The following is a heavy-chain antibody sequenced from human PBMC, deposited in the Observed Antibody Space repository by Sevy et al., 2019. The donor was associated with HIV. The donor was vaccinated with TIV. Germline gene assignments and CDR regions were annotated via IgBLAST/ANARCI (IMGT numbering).Heavy chain of an antibody. V-gene: IGHV4-30-4*01. J-gene: IGHJ4*02. CDR3: ARDQGAPEDFDY. D-gene: IGHD3-16*01. CDR1: GGSISSGDYY. CDR2: IYYSGST. Sequence: SETLSLTCTVSGGSISSGDYYWSWIRQPPGKGLEGIGYIYYSGSTYYNPSLKSRVTISVDTSKNQFSLKLSSVTAADTAVYYCARDQGAPEDFDYWGQGTLVTVSS.